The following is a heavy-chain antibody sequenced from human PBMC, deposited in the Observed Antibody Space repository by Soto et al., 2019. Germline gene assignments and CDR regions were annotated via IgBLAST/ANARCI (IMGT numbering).Heavy chain of an antibody. CDR3: AKVCCDNGYCTRTSCLYYFDY. V-gene: IGHV3-23*01. J-gene: IGHJ4*02. D-gene: IGHD2-2*03. Sequence: EVQLLESGGGLVQPGGSLRLSCEASGFTFSSYALSWVRQTPGKGLEWVSTISDSGSTYYADSVKGRFTISRDNSKNTLYLHMTSLRAEDPAVYYCAKVCCDNGYCTRTSCLYYFDYWGQGTLVTVSS. CDR1: GFTFSSYA. CDR2: ISDSGST.